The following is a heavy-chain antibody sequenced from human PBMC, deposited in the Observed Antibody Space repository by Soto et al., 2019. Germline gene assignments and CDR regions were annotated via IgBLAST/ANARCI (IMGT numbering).Heavy chain of an antibody. V-gene: IGHV4-4*02. CDR3: ARKGIAYCGGDCYSDWFDP. CDR2: IYHSGST. CDR1: GGSISSSNW. Sequence: SETLSLTCAASGGSISSSNWWRWVRQPPGTGLEWIGEIYHSGSTNYNPSLKSRVTISVDKSKNQFSPQLSSVTAADTAVYYCARKGIAYCGGDCYSDWFDPCGQVTLGTVAS. D-gene: IGHD2-21*02. J-gene: IGHJ5*02.